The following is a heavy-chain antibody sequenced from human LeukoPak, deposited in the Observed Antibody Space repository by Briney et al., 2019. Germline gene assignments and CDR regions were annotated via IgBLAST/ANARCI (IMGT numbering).Heavy chain of an antibody. V-gene: IGHV1-69*05. CDR1: GGTFSSYA. J-gene: IGHJ6*03. Sequence: AVKVSCKASGGTFSSYAISWVRQAPGQGLEWMGGIIPIFGTANYAQKFQGRVTITTDESTSTAYMELSSLRSEDTAVYYCARDSACGPGSYYYYMDVWGKGTTVTVSS. D-gene: IGHD2-21*01. CDR2: IIPIFGTA. CDR3: ARDSACGPGSYYYYMDV.